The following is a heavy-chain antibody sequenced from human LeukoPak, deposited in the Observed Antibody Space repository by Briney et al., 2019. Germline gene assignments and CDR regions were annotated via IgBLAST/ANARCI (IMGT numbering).Heavy chain of an antibody. Sequence: GGSLRLSCAASGFTFSSYSMNWVRQAPGKGLEWVSAISGSGGSPYYADSVKGRFTISRDNSKNTLYPQMNSLRADDTAVYYCAKGSRGSYYGSYYDYWGQGTLVAVSS. D-gene: IGHD1-26*01. CDR2: ISGSGGSP. CDR1: GFTFSSYS. CDR3: AKGSRGSYYGSYYDY. J-gene: IGHJ4*02. V-gene: IGHV3-23*01.